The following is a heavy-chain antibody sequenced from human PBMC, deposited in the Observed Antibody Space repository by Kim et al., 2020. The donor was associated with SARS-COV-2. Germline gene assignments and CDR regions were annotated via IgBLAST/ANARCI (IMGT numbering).Heavy chain of an antibody. V-gene: IGHV3-23*01. Sequence: GGSLRLSCAASGFTFSSYAMSWVRQAPGKGLEWVSAISGSGGSTYYADSVKGRFTISRDNSKNTLYLQMNSLRAEDTAVYYCAKALRITMVRGVITSGYCGQGTLVTVSS. CDR3: AKALRITMVRGVITSGY. D-gene: IGHD3-10*01. CDR2: ISGSGGST. CDR1: GFTFSSYA. J-gene: IGHJ4*02.